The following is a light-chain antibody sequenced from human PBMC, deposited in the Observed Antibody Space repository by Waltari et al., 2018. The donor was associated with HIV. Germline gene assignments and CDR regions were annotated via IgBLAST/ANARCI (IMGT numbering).Light chain of an antibody. J-gene: IGKJ4*02. CDR2: NAS. CDR3: QQHSTWTRT. Sequence: EVVLTQSPATLSLSPGERATLSCRASQSVNTALTWYQQKPGQAPRLLSSNASKRATGIAARLGGSGSGTDFTLPISSLEPEDFAVYYCQQHSTWTRTFGGGTKVELK. CDR1: QSVNTA. V-gene: IGKV3-11*01.